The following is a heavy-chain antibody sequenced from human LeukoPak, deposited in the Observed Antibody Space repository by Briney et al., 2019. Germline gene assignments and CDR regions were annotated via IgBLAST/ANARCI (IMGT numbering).Heavy chain of an antibody. D-gene: IGHD2-8*01. V-gene: IGHV3-23*01. Sequence: GGSLRLSCAASGFTFSSYAMSWVRQAPGKGLEWVSSISGSGNRTYYADSVKGRFTISRDNSKNTLFLQMNSLRAEDTALYYCANEEWYRFDYWGQGTLVTVPS. CDR2: ISGSGNRT. J-gene: IGHJ4*02. CDR3: ANEEWYRFDY. CDR1: GFTFSSYA.